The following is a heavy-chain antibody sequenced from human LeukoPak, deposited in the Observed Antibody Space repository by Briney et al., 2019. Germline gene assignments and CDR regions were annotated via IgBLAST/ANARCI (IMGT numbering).Heavy chain of an antibody. CDR3: ARVVDIVVVPAAIGWFDP. CDR1: GYTFTSYA. J-gene: IGHJ5*02. V-gene: IGHV1-69*13. D-gene: IGHD2-2*02. Sequence: ASVKVSCKASGYTFTSYAISWVRQAPGQGLEWMGGIIPIFGTANYAQKFQGRVTITADESTSTAYMELSSLRSEDTAVYYCARVVDIVVVPAAIGWFDPWGQGTLVTVSS. CDR2: IIPIFGTA.